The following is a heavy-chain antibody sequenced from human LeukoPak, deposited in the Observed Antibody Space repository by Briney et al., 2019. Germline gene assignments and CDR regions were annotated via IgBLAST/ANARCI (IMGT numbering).Heavy chain of an antibody. Sequence: GGSLRPSCAASGFTFSSYAMSWVRQAPGKGLGWVSAISGSGGSTYYADSVKGRFTISRDNSKNTLYLQMNSLRAEDTAVYYCANTMIVAYYFDYWGQGTLVTVSS. J-gene: IGHJ4*02. D-gene: IGHD3-22*01. CDR1: GFTFSSYA. CDR2: ISGSGGST. CDR3: ANTMIVAYYFDY. V-gene: IGHV3-23*01.